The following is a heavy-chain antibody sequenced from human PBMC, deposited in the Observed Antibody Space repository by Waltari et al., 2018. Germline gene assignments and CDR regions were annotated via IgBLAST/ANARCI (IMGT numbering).Heavy chain of an antibody. V-gene: IGHV3-48*03. CDR2: ISSSGSAT. D-gene: IGHD4-4*01. J-gene: IGHJ4*02. CDR3: ARDSGDDAIVTPADSNFDY. Sequence: EVQLVESGGALVQPGGSLRVSCAAAGFNFSKYEMNWGRQAPGKGLEWISYISSSGSATFYADSVKGRFTISRDNAKNSLSLQMSSLRVEDTAVYYCARDSGDDAIVTPADSNFDYWGQGTLVTVSS. CDR1: GFNFSKYE.